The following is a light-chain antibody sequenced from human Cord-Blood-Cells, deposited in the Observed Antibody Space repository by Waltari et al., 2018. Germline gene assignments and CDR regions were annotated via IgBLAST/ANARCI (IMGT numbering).Light chain of an antibody. V-gene: IGKV2-28*01. Sequence: DIVMTQSPLSLPVTPGEPPSISCRPSQSLLHSNGYNYLDWYLQKPGQSPQLLIYLGSNRASGVPDRFSGSGSGTDFTLKISRVEAEDVGVYYCMQALQTPWTFGQGTKVEIK. CDR1: QSLLHSNGYNY. CDR3: MQALQTPWT. CDR2: LGS. J-gene: IGKJ1*01.